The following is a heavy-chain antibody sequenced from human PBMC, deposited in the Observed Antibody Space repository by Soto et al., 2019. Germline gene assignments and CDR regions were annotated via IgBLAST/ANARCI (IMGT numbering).Heavy chain of an antibody. CDR2: TYYRSKWYN. CDR3: ARANLLIVVVVAATDGLAV. D-gene: IGHD2-15*01. V-gene: IGHV6-1*01. CDR1: GDSVSSNSAA. J-gene: IGHJ6*02. Sequence: PSQTLSLTCAISGDSVSSNSAAWNCIRQSPSRGLEWLGRTYYRSKWYNDYAVSVKSRITINPDTSKNQFSLQLNSVTPEDTAVYYCARANLLIVVVVAATDGLAVWGQGTTVTVTS.